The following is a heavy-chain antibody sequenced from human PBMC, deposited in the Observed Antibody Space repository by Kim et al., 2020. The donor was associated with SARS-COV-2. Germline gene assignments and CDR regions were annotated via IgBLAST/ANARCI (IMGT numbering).Heavy chain of an antibody. J-gene: IGHJ4*02. CDR2: ISYDGSNK. CDR3: ASLSFSSSPFDY. D-gene: IGHD6-13*01. Sequence: GGSLRLSCAASGFTFSSYGMHWVRQAPGKGLEWVAVISYDGSNKYYADSVKGRFTISRDNSKNTLYLQMNSLRAEDTAVYYCASLSFSSSPFDYWGQGTLVTVYS. V-gene: IGHV3-30*03. CDR1: GFTFSSYG.